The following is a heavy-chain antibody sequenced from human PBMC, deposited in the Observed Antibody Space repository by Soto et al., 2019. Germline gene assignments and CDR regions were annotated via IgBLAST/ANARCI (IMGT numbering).Heavy chain of an antibody. Sequence: EVQLVESGGGLVKPGGSLRLSWAASGFTFSNAWMSWVRPAPGKGLEWVGRIKSKTDGGTTDYAAPVKGRFTISRDDSKSTLYLQMSSLKTEDTAVYYCFGELLEFDYWGQGTLVTVSS. CDR1: GFTFSNAW. J-gene: IGHJ4*02. CDR3: FGELLEFDY. V-gene: IGHV3-15*01. CDR2: IKSKTDGGTT. D-gene: IGHD3-10*01.